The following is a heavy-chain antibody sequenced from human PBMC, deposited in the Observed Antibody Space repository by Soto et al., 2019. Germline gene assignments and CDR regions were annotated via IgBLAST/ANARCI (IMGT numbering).Heavy chain of an antibody. V-gene: IGHV1-69*12. D-gene: IGHD3-10*01. CDR2: IIPIFGTA. J-gene: IGHJ6*02. CDR1: GGTFSSYA. Sequence: QVQLVQSGAEVKKPGSSVKVSCKASGGTFSSYAISWVRQAPGQGLEWMGGIIPIFGTANYAQKFQGRVTTTADESTSTDYMELSSLRSEDTAVYYCERDPIYGYGSYYYYGMDVWGQGTTVTVSS. CDR3: ERDPIYGYGSYYYYGMDV.